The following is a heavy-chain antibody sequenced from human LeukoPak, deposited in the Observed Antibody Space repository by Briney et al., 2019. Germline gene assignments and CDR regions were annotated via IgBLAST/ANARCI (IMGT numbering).Heavy chain of an antibody. CDR1: GGSFSGYY. J-gene: IGHJ3*02. D-gene: IGHD3-22*01. Sequence: SETLSLTCAVYGGSFSGYYWSWIRQPPGKGLEWIGEINHSGSTNYNPSLKSRVTISVDTSKNQFSLKLSSVTAADTAVYYCARFKRIRITMIVVAGETDAFDIWGQGTMVTVSS. CDR2: INHSGST. CDR3: ARFKRIRITMIVVAGETDAFDI. V-gene: IGHV4-34*01.